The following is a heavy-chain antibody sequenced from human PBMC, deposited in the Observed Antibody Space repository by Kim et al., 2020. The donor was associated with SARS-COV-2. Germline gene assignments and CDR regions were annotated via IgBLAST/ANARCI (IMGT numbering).Heavy chain of an antibody. D-gene: IGHD1-26*01. CDR2: ISYDGSNK. J-gene: IGHJ4*02. CDR1: GFTFNSYA. V-gene: IGHV3-30*18. CDR3: AKSFSGSHFGYDY. Sequence: GGSLRLSCAASGFTFNSYAMHWVRQAPGKGLEWVSVISYDGSNKYYADSVKGRFTISRDNSKNTLYLQMNSLRIEDTAVYYCAKSFSGSHFGYDYWGQGTPVSVSS.